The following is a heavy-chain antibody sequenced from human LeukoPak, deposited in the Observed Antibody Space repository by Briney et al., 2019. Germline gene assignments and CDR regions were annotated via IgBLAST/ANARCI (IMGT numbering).Heavy chain of an antibody. CDR2: ISGSGGST. CDR1: GFTFSSYA. V-gene: IGHV3-23*01. Sequence: PGGSLRLSCAASGFTFSSYAMSWVRQAPGKGLEWVSAISGSGGSTYYADSVKGRFTISRDNSKNTLYLQMNSMRAEDTAVYYCAKDRVVVAATGWFDPWGQGTLVTVSS. J-gene: IGHJ5*02. D-gene: IGHD2-15*01. CDR3: AKDRVVVAATGWFDP.